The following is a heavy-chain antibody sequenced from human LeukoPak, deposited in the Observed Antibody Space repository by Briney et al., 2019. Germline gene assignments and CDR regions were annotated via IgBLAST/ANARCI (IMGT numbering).Heavy chain of an antibody. J-gene: IGHJ3*02. D-gene: IGHD3-9*01. CDR3: ARSSLLTYYDILTGYPDAFDI. Sequence: PGGSLRLSCAASGFTFSTYEMNWVRQAPGKGLEWVSYISSSSSYTNYADSVKGRFTISRDNAKNSLYLQMNSLRAEDTAVYYCARSSLLTYYDILTGYPDAFDIWGQGTMVTVSS. V-gene: IGHV3-11*03. CDR1: GFTFSTYE. CDR2: ISSSSSYT.